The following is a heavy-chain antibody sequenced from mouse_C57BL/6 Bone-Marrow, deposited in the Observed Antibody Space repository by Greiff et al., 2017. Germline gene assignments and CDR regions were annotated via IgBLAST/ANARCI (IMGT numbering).Heavy chain of an antibody. CDR2: IYPRSGNT. V-gene: IGHV1-81*01. CDR1: GYTFTSYG. CDR3: ARAGCFDY. Sequence: VKVVESGAELARPGASVKLSCKASGYTFTSYGISWVKQRTGQGLEWFGEIYPRSGNTYYNEKFKGKATLTADKSSSTAYMELRSLTSEDSEVYFCARAGCFDYWGQGTTLTVSS. J-gene: IGHJ2*01.